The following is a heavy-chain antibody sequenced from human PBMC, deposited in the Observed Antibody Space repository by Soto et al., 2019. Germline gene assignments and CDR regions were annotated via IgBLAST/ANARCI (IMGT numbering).Heavy chain of an antibody. D-gene: IGHD2-15*01. J-gene: IGHJ6*02. CDR2: MSGSSSTT. CDR1: GLTFSNYA. Sequence: EVRLLESGGGLVKPGGSLRLSCATSGLTFSNYAMSWVRQAPGGGLEWVSSMSGSSSTTYYADSVRGRFTISRDRSKNTLYLQMSSLRAEDTALYYCARARPDIVQVVGETPGYYGMDVWGQGTTVTVSS. V-gene: IGHV3-23*01. CDR3: ARARPDIVQVVGETPGYYGMDV.